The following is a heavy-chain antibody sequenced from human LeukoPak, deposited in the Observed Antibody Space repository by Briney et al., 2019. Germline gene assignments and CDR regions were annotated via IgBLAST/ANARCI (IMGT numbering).Heavy chain of an antibody. CDR1: GYTFTSYD. D-gene: IGHD1-26*01. CDR2: ISAYNGNT. CDR3: ARDPPRIDSGSYYATDY. V-gene: IGHV1-18*01. J-gene: IGHJ4*02. Sequence: ASVKVSCKASGYTFTSYDINWVRQATGQGLEWMGWISAYNGNTNYAQKLQGRVTMTTDTSTSTAYMELRSLRSDDTAVYYCARDPPRIDSGSYYATDYWGQGTLVTVSS.